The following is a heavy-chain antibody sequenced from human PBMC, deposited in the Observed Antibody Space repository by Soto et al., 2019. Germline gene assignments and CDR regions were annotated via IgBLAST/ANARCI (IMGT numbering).Heavy chain of an antibody. J-gene: IGHJ6*02. CDR2: ISAYNGNT. CDR1: GYAFSSYY. CDR3: ARLYCISTSCYLGMDV. D-gene: IGHD2-2*01. V-gene: IGHV1-18*04. Sequence: EASVKVSCKASGYAFSSYYMYWVRQAPGQGLEWMGWISAYNGNTNYVQKLQGRVTMTTDTSTSTAYMELRSLRSDDTAVYYCARLYCISTSCYLGMDVWGQGTTVTVSS.